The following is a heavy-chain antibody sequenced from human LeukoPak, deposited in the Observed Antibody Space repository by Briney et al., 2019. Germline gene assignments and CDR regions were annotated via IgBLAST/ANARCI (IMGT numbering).Heavy chain of an antibody. V-gene: IGHV4-34*10. CDR3: ARVNINNWHSCDY. J-gene: IGHJ4*02. D-gene: IGHD1-1*01. CDR1: GGSISSYY. Sequence: PSETLSLTCTVSGGSISSYYWSWIRQPPGKGLEWIGEIRHSGSTNYNPSLKSRVTMSVDTSKNQFSLNLSSVTAADTAVYYCARVNINNWHSCDYWGQGTLVTVSS. CDR2: IRHSGST.